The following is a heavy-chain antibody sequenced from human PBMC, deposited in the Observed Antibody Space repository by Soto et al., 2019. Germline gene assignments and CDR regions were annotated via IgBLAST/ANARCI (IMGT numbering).Heavy chain of an antibody. CDR3: GRTGPAHGQGLGFYYGMDV. D-gene: IGHD2-2*01. CDR1: GYSFSTYW. CDR2: INPGNSYI. Sequence: EVQLVQTGAEVKKPGESLTISCKTSGYSFSTYWISWVRQRPGKGLEWMGRINPGNSYINYSPSFEGHVTMSVDKSTNTVYLQWSSLEASDSAMYYCGRTGPAHGQGLGFYYGMDVWGQGTTVTVSS. J-gene: IGHJ6*02. V-gene: IGHV5-10-1*03.